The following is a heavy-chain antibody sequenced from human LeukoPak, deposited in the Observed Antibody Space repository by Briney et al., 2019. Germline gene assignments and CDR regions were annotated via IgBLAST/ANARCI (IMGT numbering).Heavy chain of an antibody. CDR3: AKDLDVQQWLADY. J-gene: IGHJ4*02. CDR1: GFSFSDYW. CDR2: IRYDGSNK. V-gene: IGHV3-30*02. D-gene: IGHD6-19*01. Sequence: GGSLRLSCAASGFSFSDYWMSWVRQAPGKGLEWVAFIRYDGSNKYYADSVKGRFTISRDNSKNTLYLQMNSLRAEDTAVYYCAKDLDVQQWLADYWGQGTLVTVSS.